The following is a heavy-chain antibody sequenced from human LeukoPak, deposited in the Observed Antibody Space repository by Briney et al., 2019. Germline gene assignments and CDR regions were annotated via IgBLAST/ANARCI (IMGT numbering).Heavy chain of an antibody. Sequence: GGSLRLSCAASGFTFSSYTMNWVRQAPGKGLEWVSSISGSSIYIYYADSAKGRFTISRDNAKNSLYLRMNSLRAEDTAVYYCARSGCSGGSCYGVFDYWGQGILVTVSS. CDR3: ARSGCSGGSCYGVFDY. V-gene: IGHV3-21*01. CDR1: GFTFSSYT. D-gene: IGHD2-15*01. J-gene: IGHJ4*02. CDR2: ISGSSIYI.